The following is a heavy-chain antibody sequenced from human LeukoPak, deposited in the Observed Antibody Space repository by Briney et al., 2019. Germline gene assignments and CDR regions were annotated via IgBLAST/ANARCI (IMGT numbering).Heavy chain of an antibody. CDR2: INTSGST. Sequence: SETLSLTCTVSGVSISTYYWSWIRQPAGKGLEWIGRINTSGSTKYNLSLNSRVTMSIDKTKNQLSLKVTSVTAADTAVYFCARGRLRGLVASITDYMDVWGKGTTVTVSS. J-gene: IGHJ6*03. D-gene: IGHD5-12*01. CDR3: ARGRLRGLVASITDYMDV. CDR1: GVSISTYY. V-gene: IGHV4-4*07.